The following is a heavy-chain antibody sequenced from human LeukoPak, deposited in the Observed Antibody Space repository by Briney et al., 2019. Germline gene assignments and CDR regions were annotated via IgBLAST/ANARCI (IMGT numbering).Heavy chain of an antibody. J-gene: IGHJ3*02. CDR3: AAEYCNSTTCLDGFDM. Sequence: ASVKVSCKASGYTFTGYYMHWVRQAPGQGLEWMGWINPNSGDTKYAQNFQDRVTMTRDTSISTAYMELSRLNSDDTALYYCAAEYCNSTTCLDGFDMWGQGTMVTVSS. CDR1: GYTFTGYY. D-gene: IGHD2-2*01. CDR2: INPNSGDT. V-gene: IGHV1-2*02.